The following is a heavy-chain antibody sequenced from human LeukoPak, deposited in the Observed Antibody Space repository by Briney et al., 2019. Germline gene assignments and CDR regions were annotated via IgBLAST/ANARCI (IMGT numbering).Heavy chain of an antibody. Sequence: ASVKVSCKASGYTSTGYYMHWVRQAPGQGLEWMGWINPNSGGTNYAQKFQGRVTMTRDTSISTAYMELSRLRSDDTAVYYCARVPPRYCSSTSCSYYYYYYGMDVWGQGTTVTVSS. CDR1: GYTSTGYY. V-gene: IGHV1-2*02. D-gene: IGHD2-2*01. CDR3: ARVPPRYCSSTSCSYYYYYYGMDV. CDR2: INPNSGGT. J-gene: IGHJ6*02.